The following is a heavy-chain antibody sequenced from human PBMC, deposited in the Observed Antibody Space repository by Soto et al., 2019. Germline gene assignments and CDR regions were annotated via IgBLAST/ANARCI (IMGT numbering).Heavy chain of an antibody. Sequence: GGSLRLSCAASGFTVSSNYMSWVRQAPGKGLEWVSVIYSGGSTYYADSVKGRFTISRDNSKNTLYLQMNSLRAEDTAVYYCAVLPIAAAGSSLNHDAFDIWCQETMVTVSS. CDR3: AVLPIAAAGSSLNHDAFDI. CDR1: GFTVSSNY. J-gene: IGHJ3*02. V-gene: IGHV3-53*01. D-gene: IGHD6-13*01. CDR2: IYSGGST.